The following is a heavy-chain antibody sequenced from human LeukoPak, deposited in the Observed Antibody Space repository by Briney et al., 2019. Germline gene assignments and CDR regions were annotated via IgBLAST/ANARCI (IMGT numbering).Heavy chain of an antibody. D-gene: IGHD3-22*01. J-gene: IGHJ4*02. Sequence: GGSLRLSCAASGFTVSSNYMSWVRQAPGKGLEGVSVIYSGDSTYYADSVKGRFTISRDNSKNTLYLQMNSLRAEDTAVYYCAREYYDSSGYYYGNFDYWGQGTLVTVSS. CDR2: IYSGDST. CDR1: GFTVSSNY. CDR3: AREYYDSSGYYYGNFDY. V-gene: IGHV3-66*01.